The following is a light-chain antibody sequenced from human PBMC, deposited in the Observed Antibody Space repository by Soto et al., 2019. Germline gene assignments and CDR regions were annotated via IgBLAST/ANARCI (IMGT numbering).Light chain of an antibody. Sequence: QSVLTQPASLSGSPGQSITISCTGTSSDIGAYDYVSWFQQHPGKAPKLMISEVNNRPSGVPDRFSASKSGTSASLAITGLQAEDEADYYCQSYDSSLSRYVFGSGTKVTVL. J-gene: IGLJ1*01. CDR2: EVN. CDR3: QSYDSSLSRYV. CDR1: SSDIGAYDY. V-gene: IGLV2-14*01.